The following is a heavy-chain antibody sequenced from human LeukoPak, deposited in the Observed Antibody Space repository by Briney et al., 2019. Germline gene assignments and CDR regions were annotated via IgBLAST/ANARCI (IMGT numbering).Heavy chain of an antibody. CDR2: IKQDGSEK. CDR1: GFAFSDYW. CDR3: ARDRDNLDY. J-gene: IGHJ4*02. Sequence: PGGSLRLSCAASGFAFSDYWMSWVRQAPGKGLEWVANIKQDGSEKYYVDSVKGRFTISRDNAKSSLFLQMNSLRAQDTAVYYCARDRDNLDYWGQGTLVTVSS. V-gene: IGHV3-7*01. D-gene: IGHD2-15*01.